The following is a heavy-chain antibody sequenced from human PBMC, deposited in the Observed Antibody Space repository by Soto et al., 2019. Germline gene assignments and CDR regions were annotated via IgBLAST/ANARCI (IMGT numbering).Heavy chain of an antibody. Sequence: PGGSMGLSCAASRFVVSSKYMTWVRQAPGKGLEWVSVIYGGGTTYYADSVKGRFTISRDTSKNTLYLQMNSLSAEDTAVYYCVQTTGWPGFDFWGQGTLVTVSS. V-gene: IGHV3-53*01. CDR2: IYGGGTT. CDR3: VQTTGWPGFDF. CDR1: RFVVSSKY. D-gene: IGHD6-19*01. J-gene: IGHJ4*02.